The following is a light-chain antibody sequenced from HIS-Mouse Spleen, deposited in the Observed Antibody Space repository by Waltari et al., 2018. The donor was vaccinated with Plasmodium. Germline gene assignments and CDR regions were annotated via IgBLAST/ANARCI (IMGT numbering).Light chain of an antibody. CDR2: KDS. CDR3: QSADSSGTYQV. Sequence: SYELTQPPSVSVSPGQTARITCSGDALPTHYSSWYQQKPGQAPVLVIYKDSERPSGIPERFSGSSSGTTVTLTISGVQAEDEADYYCQSADSSGTYQVFGGGTKLTVL. J-gene: IGLJ2*01. V-gene: IGLV3-25*03. CDR1: ALPTHY.